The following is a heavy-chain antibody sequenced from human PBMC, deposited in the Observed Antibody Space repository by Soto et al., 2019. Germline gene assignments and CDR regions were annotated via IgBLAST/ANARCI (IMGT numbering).Heavy chain of an antibody. CDR3: ARGRYGDY. CDR1: GYIFTSYG. V-gene: IGHV1-18*01. CDR2: ISAHNGNT. J-gene: IGHJ4*02. Sequence: QAHLVQSGPEVKKPGASVKVSCKGSGYIFTSYGIAWVRQAPGQGLERMGWISAHNGNTEYAQKFQGRVTVTRDTSTSTAYLELRSLRSDDTALYNCARGRYGDYWGQGALVTVSS. D-gene: IGHD4-17*01.